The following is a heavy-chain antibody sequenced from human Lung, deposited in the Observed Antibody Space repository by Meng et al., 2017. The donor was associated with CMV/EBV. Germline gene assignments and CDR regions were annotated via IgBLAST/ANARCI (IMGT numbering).Heavy chain of an antibody. CDR3: LRRSGGSV. CDR2: IPHRGSS. CDR1: GDSITKHNW. V-gene: IGHV4-4*02. D-gene: IGHD3-10*01. Sequence: QVSLGEAGPALGKPSGTLSLTCAVSGDSITKHNWWAWVRQPPGKGLEWIGEIPHRGSSAYNPSLKSRVSMSIDKSKNQFSLKLTSVTAADTAVYHCLRRSGGSVWGQGTLVTVSS. J-gene: IGHJ1*01.